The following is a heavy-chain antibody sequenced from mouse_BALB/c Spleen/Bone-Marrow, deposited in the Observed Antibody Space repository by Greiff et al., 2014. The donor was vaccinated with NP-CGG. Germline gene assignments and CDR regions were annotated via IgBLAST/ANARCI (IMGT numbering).Heavy chain of an antibody. CDR2: INPSTGYT. CDR1: GYTFTSYW. J-gene: IGHJ2*01. D-gene: IGHD2-4*01. Sequence: VQLQESGAELAKPGASVKMSCKASGYTFTSYWMHWVKQRPGQGLEWIGYINPSTGYTEYNQKFKDKATLTAYKSSSTAYMQLSSLTSEDSAVYYCARSGDYGGFDYWGQGTTLTVSS. V-gene: IGHV1-7*01. CDR3: ARSGDYGGFDY.